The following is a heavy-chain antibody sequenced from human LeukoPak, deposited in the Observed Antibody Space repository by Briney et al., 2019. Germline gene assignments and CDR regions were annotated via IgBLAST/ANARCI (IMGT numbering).Heavy chain of an antibody. D-gene: IGHD3-10*01. CDR2: ISTSGTTI. CDR3: AREAPPYDDRVIATRRVLDTFDI. CDR1: GFTFSDFE. V-gene: IGHV3-48*03. J-gene: IGHJ3*02. Sequence: GGSQRLSCAASGFTFSDFEMNWVRQAPGKGLEWLSYISTSGTTISYVDSVKGRFTISRDNAKNSLYLQMNGLRADDTAVYYCAREAPPYDDRVIATRRVLDTFDIWGQGTMVTVSS.